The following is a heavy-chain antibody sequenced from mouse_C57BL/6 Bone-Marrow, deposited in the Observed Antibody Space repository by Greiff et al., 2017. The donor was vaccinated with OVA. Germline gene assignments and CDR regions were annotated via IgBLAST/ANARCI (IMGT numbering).Heavy chain of an antibody. V-gene: IGHV7-3*01. D-gene: IGHD2-12*01. CDR2: IRNKANGYTT. J-gene: IGHJ1*03. CDR3: ALDSYYRYIDV. Sequence: EVQLVESGGGLVQPGGSLSLSCAASGFTFTDYYMSWVRQPPGKALEWLGFIRNKANGYTTEYSASVKGRFTISRDNSQSILYLQMNALRAEDSATYYGALDSYYRYIDVWGTGTSVTVSS. CDR1: GFTFTDYY.